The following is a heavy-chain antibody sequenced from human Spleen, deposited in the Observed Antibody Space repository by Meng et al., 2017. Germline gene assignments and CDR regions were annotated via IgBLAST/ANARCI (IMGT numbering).Heavy chain of an antibody. V-gene: IGHV7-4-1*02. Sequence: VRLVESGSDLTKPGASVKVSCKASGYTFTTYAINWVRQAPGQGLEWVGWTNTNTGNPTYAQGFTGRFVFSLDTSVSTAYLQISSLKAEDTAVYYCVRDPQYYYHSRAYYQETNFDYWGQGTLVTVSS. J-gene: IGHJ4*02. D-gene: IGHD3-22*01. CDR2: TNTNTGNP. CDR1: GYTFTTYA. CDR3: VRDPQYYYHSRAYYQETNFDY.